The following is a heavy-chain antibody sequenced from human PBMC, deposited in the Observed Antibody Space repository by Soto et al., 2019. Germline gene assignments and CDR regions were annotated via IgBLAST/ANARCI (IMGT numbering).Heavy chain of an antibody. CDR2: IVVGSGNT. CDR1: GFTFTSSA. V-gene: IGHV1-58*01. CDR3: AAEIAVAGTGGDY. Sequence: SVKVSCKASGFTFTSSAVQWVRQARGQRLEWIGWIVVGSGNTNYAQKFQERVTITRDMSTSTAYMELSSLRSEDTAVYYCAAEIAVAGTGGDYWGQGTLVTVSS. J-gene: IGHJ4*02. D-gene: IGHD6-19*01.